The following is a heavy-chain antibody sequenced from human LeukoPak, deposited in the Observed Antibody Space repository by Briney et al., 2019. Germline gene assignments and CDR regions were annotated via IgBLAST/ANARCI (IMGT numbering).Heavy chain of an antibody. Sequence: SETLSLTCTVSGGSIRSSSYYWGWIRQPPGKGLEWIGSISYSGSTYYNPSLKSRVTISVDTSKNQFSLKLNSVTAADTAVFYCAANSADYNTLGSSYKVWGQGTLVTVSS. J-gene: IGHJ4*02. CDR1: GGSIRSSSYY. CDR2: ISYSGST. V-gene: IGHV4-39*01. D-gene: IGHD3-10*01. CDR3: AANSADYNTLGSSYKV.